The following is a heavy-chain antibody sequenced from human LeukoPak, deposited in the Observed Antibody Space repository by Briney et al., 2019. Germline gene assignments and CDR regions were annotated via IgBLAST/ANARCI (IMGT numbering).Heavy chain of an antibody. CDR3: ARGSSGSGWYDY. J-gene: IGHJ4*02. V-gene: IGHV1-69*04. CDR2: IIPILGIA. CDR1: GGTLSSYA. D-gene: IGHD6-19*01. Sequence: GASVKVSCKASGGTLSSYAISWVRQAPGQGLEWMGRIIPILGIANYAQKFQGRVTITADKSTSTAYMELSSLRSEDTAVYYCARGSSGSGWYDYWGQGTLVTVSS.